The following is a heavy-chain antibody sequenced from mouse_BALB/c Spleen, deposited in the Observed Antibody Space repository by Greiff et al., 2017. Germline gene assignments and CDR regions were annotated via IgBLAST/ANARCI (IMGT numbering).Heavy chain of an antibody. J-gene: IGHJ3*01. D-gene: IGHD2-14*01. Sequence: EVQLQQSGGGLVQPGGSLKLSCAASGFDFSRYWMSWVRQAPGKGLEWIGEINPDSSTINYTPSLKDKFIISRDNAKNTLYLQMSKVRSEDTALYYCARGGYGVRGTWFAYWGQGTLVTVSA. V-gene: IGHV4-1*02. CDR3: ARGGYGVRGTWFAY. CDR1: GFDFSRYW. CDR2: INPDSSTI.